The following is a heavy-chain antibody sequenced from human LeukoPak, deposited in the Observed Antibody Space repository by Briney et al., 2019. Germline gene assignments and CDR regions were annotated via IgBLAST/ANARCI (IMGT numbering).Heavy chain of an antibody. Sequence: ASVKVSCKASGYTFTAYFIHWMRQAPGQGLEWMGCINPNSGGTNYAQDFQGRVTLTRDTSISTAYMELSRLRSDDTAVYYCAREGHFITMVRGVNGAFDIWGQGTMVTVSS. CDR2: INPNSGGT. V-gene: IGHV1-2*02. CDR3: AREGHFITMVRGVNGAFDI. J-gene: IGHJ3*02. CDR1: GYTFTAYF. D-gene: IGHD3-10*01.